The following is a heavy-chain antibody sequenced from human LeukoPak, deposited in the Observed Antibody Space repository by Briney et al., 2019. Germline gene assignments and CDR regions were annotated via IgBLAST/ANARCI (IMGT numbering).Heavy chain of an antibody. CDR1: GFTFSDYA. J-gene: IGHJ4*02. Sequence: GGSLRLSCSASGFTFSDYALHWVRQAPGKGPEFVSAISRNGDITYYADSVKGRFTISRDNSKNTLFLQMNSLRAEDTAVYYCARDPSSGDYFDYWGQGTLVTVSS. CDR3: ARDPSSGDYFDY. V-gene: IGHV3-64*04. CDR2: ISRNGDIT. D-gene: IGHD7-27*01.